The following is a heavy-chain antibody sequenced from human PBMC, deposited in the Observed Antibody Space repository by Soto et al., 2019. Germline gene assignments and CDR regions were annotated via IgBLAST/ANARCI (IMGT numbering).Heavy chain of an antibody. Sequence: SETLSLTCPVSGDSVSKSGYYWGWLRQSPGKRLEWIGSVSFSGSKYYSPSLKSRVTISVDTSENQFSLKLSSATAADTAVYYCARCDYDRSGPIDYWGQGILVNVSS. CDR3: ARCDYDRSGPIDY. D-gene: IGHD3-22*01. CDR1: GDSVSKSGYY. J-gene: IGHJ4*02. CDR2: VSFSGSK. V-gene: IGHV4-39*07.